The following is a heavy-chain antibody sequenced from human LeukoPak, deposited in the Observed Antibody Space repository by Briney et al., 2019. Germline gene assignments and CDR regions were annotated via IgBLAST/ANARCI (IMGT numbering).Heavy chain of an antibody. CDR3: ARQVYSPAGYSSSWDDYYYMDV. CDR1: GGSISSDY. Sequence: SETLSLTCTVSGGSISSDYWSWIRPPPPKGLGWSGYIYYIVSANSNTSPTSRVTISVDTSKTQFSLKLSSVTAAETAVYYCARQVYSPAGYSSSWDDYYYMDVWGKGTTVTVSS. CDR2: IYYIVSA. V-gene: IGHV4-59*08. J-gene: IGHJ6*03. D-gene: IGHD6-13*01.